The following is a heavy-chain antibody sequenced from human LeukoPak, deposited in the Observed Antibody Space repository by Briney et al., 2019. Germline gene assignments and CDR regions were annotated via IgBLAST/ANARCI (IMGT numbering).Heavy chain of an antibody. CDR2: ISSSSSYI. Sequence: GGSLRLSCAASGFTFSSYSMNWVRQAPGKGLEWVSSISSSSSYIYYADSVKGRFTISRDNAKNSLYLQMNSLRAEDTVVYCCAREVAASAFDIWGQGTMVTVSS. CDR3: AREVAASAFDI. D-gene: IGHD2-15*01. CDR1: GFTFSSYS. V-gene: IGHV3-21*01. J-gene: IGHJ3*02.